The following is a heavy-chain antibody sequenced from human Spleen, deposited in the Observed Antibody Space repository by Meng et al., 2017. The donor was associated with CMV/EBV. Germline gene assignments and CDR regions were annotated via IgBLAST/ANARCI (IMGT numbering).Heavy chain of an antibody. CDR2: ISGSGVDT. J-gene: IGHJ6*02. Sequence: GESLKISCAASGFTFRNFAMSWVRQAPGKGLEWISAISGSGVDTFHADSVKGRFTISRDNSKNTLLLQMNSLRAEDTAVYYCARVAGRFGYYGMDVWGQGTTVTVSS. D-gene: IGHD3-10*01. CDR1: GFTFRNFA. V-gene: IGHV3-23*01. CDR3: ARVAGRFGYYGMDV.